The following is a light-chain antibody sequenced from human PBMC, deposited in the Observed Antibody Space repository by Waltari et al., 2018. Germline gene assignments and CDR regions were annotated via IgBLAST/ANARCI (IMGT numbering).Light chain of an antibody. J-gene: IGKJ3*01. CDR2: DAS. CDR1: QDISTY. V-gene: IGKV1-33*01. CDR3: QHYDFLPT. Sequence: DIQITQSPPSLSASVGDRVTISCQASQDISTYLNWYQHKPGKSPKLLIHDASNLATGVPSRFSGRGSGTVFSFTISSLQPEDFATYYFQHYDFLPTFGPGTKVDV.